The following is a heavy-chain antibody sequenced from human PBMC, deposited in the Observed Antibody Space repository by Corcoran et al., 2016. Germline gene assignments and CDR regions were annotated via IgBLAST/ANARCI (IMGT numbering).Heavy chain of an antibody. D-gene: IGHD2-8*01. V-gene: IGHV4-39*01. CDR3: ARHSKYCSNGVCDESDYNYGMDV. Sequence: QLQLQESGPRLVKPSETLSLTCTVSSDSTRRSTYYWGWIRQPPGKGLECIGSIYYNGNTYSKPSRKSRVTISGDTSKNQFSLKLSSVTAADTAVYYCARHSKYCSNGVCDESDYNYGMDVWGQGTTVTVSS. J-gene: IGHJ6*02. CDR1: SDSTRRSTYY. CDR2: IYYNGNT.